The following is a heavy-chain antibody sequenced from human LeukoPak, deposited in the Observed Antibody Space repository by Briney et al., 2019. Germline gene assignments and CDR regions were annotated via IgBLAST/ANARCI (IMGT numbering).Heavy chain of an antibody. CDR2: IRYDGSDK. V-gene: IGHV3-30*02. D-gene: IGHD6-13*01. Sequence: GGSLRLSCAASGFTFSNYGMHWVRQAPGKGLEWVAFIRYDGSDKYCADSVKGRFTISRDNSKNTLYLQMNSLRAEDTAVYYCARERIAAAGVFDYWGQGTLVTVSS. CDR1: GFTFSNYG. J-gene: IGHJ4*02. CDR3: ARERIAAAGVFDY.